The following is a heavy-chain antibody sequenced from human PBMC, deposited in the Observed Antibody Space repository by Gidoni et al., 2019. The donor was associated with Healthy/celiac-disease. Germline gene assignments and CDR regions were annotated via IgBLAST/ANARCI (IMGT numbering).Heavy chain of an antibody. CDR1: GFTFSSNW. CDR2: IKQDGSEK. V-gene: IGHV3-7*01. CDR3: ARGGWEGLDGTLDY. D-gene: IGHD1-26*01. Sequence: EVQLVESGGGLVQPGGSLRLSCAASGFTFSSNWMSWVRQAPGKGLEWVANIKQDGSEKYYVDSVKGRFTISRDNAKNSLYLQMNSLRAEDTAVYYCARGGWEGLDGTLDYWGQGTLVTVSS. J-gene: IGHJ4*02.